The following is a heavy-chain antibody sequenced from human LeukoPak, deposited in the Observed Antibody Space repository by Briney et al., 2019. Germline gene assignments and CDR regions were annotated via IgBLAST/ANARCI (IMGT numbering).Heavy chain of an antibody. CDR2: ISSSSSYI. CDR1: GFTFSSHW. CDR3: ARATLGGYDDAFDI. V-gene: IGHV3-21*01. Sequence: AGGSLRLSCAASGFTFSSHWMHWVRHAPGKGRVWVSSISSSSSYIYYADSVKGRFTISRDNAKNSLYLQMNSLRAEDTAVYYCARATLGGYDDAFDIWGHGTMVTVSP. J-gene: IGHJ3*02. D-gene: IGHD3-3*01.